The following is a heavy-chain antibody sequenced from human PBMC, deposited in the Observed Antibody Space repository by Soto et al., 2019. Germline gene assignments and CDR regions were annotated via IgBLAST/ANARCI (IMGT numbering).Heavy chain of an antibody. D-gene: IGHD3-3*01. Sequence: QLHLVQSGAVVKKPGASVTVSCSASGYPVTAYYMHWVRQAPGRGLEWMGGINPATGAAKYTQTLQGRVTMTRDTATSTGFMELGGLTSADTAVFYCSRGGGVGVAGSAAFDMWGQGTLVTVSS. J-gene: IGHJ3*02. CDR1: GYPVTAYY. CDR3: SRGGGVGVAGSAAFDM. CDR2: INPATGAA. V-gene: IGHV1-2*02.